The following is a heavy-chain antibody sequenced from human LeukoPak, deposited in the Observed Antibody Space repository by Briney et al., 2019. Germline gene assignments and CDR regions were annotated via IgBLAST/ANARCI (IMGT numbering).Heavy chain of an antibody. Sequence: PGGSLRLFCVTSMFTFNNHGMHWVRQAPGKGLEGVAVIAADGGVKYYADSVRGRFILSRDNSKNTLYLQMNNEIVEDTAVYYCAREATWGQWYFDHWGQGTPVIVSS. V-gene: IGHV3-30*03. CDR2: IAADGGVK. CDR3: AREATWGQWYFDH. J-gene: IGHJ4*02. D-gene: IGHD6-19*01. CDR1: MFTFNNHG.